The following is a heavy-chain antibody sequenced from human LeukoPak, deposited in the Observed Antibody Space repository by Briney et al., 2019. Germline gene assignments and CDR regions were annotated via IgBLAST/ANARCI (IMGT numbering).Heavy chain of an antibody. J-gene: IGHJ6*04. CDR2: ISSSGSTI. V-gene: IGHV3-48*03. CDR3: AELGITMIGGV. Sequence: GGSLRLSCAASGFTFSSYEMSWVRQAPGKGLEWVSYISSSGSTIYYADSVKGRFTISRDNAKNSLYLQMNSVRAEHTAVYYCAELGITMIGGVWGKGTTVSIPS. D-gene: IGHD3-10*02. CDR1: GFTFSSYE.